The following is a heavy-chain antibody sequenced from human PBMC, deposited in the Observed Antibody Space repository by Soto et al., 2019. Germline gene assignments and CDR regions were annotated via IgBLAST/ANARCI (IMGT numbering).Heavy chain of an antibody. V-gene: IGHV4-30-2*01. D-gene: IGHD1-1*01. J-gene: IGHJ5*02. CDR3: ARDQLEGNWFDP. Sequence: QLQLQESGSGLVRPSQTLSLTCAVSGGSISSGGYSWNWIRQPPGKGLEWIGYIYHSGSTLSNPSLKSRATIPVDKSKNQFSLKLSSVTAADTAVYYCARDQLEGNWFDPWGQGTLVTVSS. CDR2: IYHSGST. CDR1: GGSISSGGYS.